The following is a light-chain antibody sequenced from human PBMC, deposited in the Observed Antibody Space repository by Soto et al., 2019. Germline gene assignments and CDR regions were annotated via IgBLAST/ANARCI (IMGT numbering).Light chain of an antibody. CDR3: QQYGSSPLT. V-gene: IGKV3-20*01. CDR2: GAS. CDR1: QSVSSSY. Sequence: EIVVTQSPGTLSLSPGERATLSCRASQSVSSSYLAWYQQKPGQAPRLLIYGASSRATCIPDRFSGSGSGTDFTLTISSLEPEDCAVSYCQQYGSSPLTFGGGTKVEIK. J-gene: IGKJ4*01.